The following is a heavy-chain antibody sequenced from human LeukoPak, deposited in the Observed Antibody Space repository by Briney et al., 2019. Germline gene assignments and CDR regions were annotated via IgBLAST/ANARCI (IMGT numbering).Heavy chain of an antibody. CDR1: GFTFSCYG. D-gene: IGHD6-13*01. V-gene: IGHV3-33*06. CDR3: AKDLGYAAGIDY. CDR2: IWYDGSNK. J-gene: IGHJ4*02. Sequence: GRSLRLSCAASGFTFSCYGMHWVRQAPGKGLEWVAVIWYDGSNKYYADSVKGRFTISRDNSKNTLYLQMNSLRAEDTAVYYCAKDLGYAAGIDYWGQGTLVTVSS.